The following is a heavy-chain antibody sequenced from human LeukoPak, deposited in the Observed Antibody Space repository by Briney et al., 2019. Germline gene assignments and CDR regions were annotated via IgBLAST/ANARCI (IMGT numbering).Heavy chain of an antibody. J-gene: IGHJ5*02. V-gene: IGHV1-69*05. CDR2: IIPIFGTA. Sequence: GASVKVSCKASGGTFSSYAISWVRQAPGQGLEWMGGIIPIFGTANYAQKFQGRVTITTDESTSTAYMELSSLRSEDTAVYYCATDSPPLNWFDPWGQGTLVTVSS. CDR1: GGTFSSYA. D-gene: IGHD2-15*01. CDR3: ATDSPPLNWFDP.